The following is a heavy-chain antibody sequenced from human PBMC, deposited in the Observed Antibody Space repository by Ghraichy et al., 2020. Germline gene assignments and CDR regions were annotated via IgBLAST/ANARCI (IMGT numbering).Heavy chain of an antibody. J-gene: IGHJ2*01. CDR3: ARGLRGWLQLHSSWYFDL. CDR2: INHSGST. CDR1: GGSFSGYY. Sequence: SETLSLTCAVYGGSFSGYYWSWIRQPPGKGLEWIGEINHSGSTNYNPSLKSRVTISVDTSKNQFSLKLSSVTAADTAVYYCARGLRGWLQLHSSWYFDLWGRGTLVTVSS. D-gene: IGHD5-24*01. V-gene: IGHV4-34*01.